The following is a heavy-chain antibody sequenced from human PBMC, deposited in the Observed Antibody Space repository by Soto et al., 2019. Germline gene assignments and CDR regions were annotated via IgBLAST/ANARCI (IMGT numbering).Heavy chain of an antibody. CDR1: GGSISSGGSY. Sequence: PSETLSLTCTVSGGSISSGGSYWGWIRQPPGKGLEWIGYIYYSGNTYFNPSLKSRVTLSVDTSKNQFSLNLSSVTDADTAVYYCVRYCSTTKCPFDYWGQGTLVTVSS. D-gene: IGHD2-2*01. J-gene: IGHJ4*02. CDR3: VRYCSTTKCPFDY. V-gene: IGHV4-30-4*01. CDR2: IYYSGNT.